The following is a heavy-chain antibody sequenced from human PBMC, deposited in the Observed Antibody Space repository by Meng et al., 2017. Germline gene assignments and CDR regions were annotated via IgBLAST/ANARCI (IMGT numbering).Heavy chain of an antibody. CDR2: ISGTTSNT. D-gene: IGHD6-19*01. V-gene: IGHV3-23*01. J-gene: IGHJ4*02. CDR1: GFTFSSYA. Sequence: GESLKISCAASGFTFSSYAMSWVRQAPGKGLEWVSGISGTTSNTYYADSVKGRFTISRDNSKNTLYLQMNSLRAEDTAVYYCAKDMRAVAGQTEYYFDYWGQGTLVTVSS. CDR3: AKDMRAVAGQTEYYFDY.